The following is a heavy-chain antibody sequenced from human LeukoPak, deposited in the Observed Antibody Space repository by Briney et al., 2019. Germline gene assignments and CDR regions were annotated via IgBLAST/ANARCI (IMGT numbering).Heavy chain of an antibody. CDR1: GDSVSSNSAA. J-gene: IGHJ5*02. Sequence: SQTLSLTCAISGDSVSSNSAAWNWIRQSPSSGLEWLGRTYYRSKWYNDYAVSVKSRITINTDTSKNQFSMQLNSVTPEDTAVYYCARGAGYSSGWFLFDPWGQGTLVTVSS. D-gene: IGHD6-19*01. CDR3: ARGAGYSSGWFLFDP. V-gene: IGHV6-1*01. CDR2: TYYRSKWYN.